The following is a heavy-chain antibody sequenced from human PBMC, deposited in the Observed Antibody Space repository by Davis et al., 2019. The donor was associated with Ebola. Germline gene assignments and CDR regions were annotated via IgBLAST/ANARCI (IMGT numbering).Heavy chain of an antibody. Sequence: PSETLSLTCVAYGESVSGIYWTWTRQSPGKGLEWIGEINHSGRTFYNPSLKSRVTVSLDTSQNHFSLRLTSVTAADTAMYYCGGIRGQWLESWGQGSLVTVST. CDR3: GGIRGQWLES. V-gene: IGHV4-34*01. J-gene: IGHJ5*02. D-gene: IGHD6-19*01. CDR1: GESVSGIY. CDR2: INHSGRT.